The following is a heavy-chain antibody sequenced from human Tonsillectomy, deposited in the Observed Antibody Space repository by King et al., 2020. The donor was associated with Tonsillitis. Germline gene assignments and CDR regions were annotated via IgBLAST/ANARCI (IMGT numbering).Heavy chain of an antibody. J-gene: IGHJ3*02. Sequence: VQLVESGAEVKKPGESLTISCKGSGYSFTSYWIGWVRQMPGKGLEWMGIIYPGDSDTRYSPSFQGQVTISADKSISTAYLQWSSLKASDTAMYYCARQISGGVATISVAFDIWGQGTMVTVSS. CDR1: GYSFTSYW. V-gene: IGHV5-51*01. CDR2: IYPGDSDT. CDR3: ARQISGGVATISVAFDI. D-gene: IGHD5-24*01.